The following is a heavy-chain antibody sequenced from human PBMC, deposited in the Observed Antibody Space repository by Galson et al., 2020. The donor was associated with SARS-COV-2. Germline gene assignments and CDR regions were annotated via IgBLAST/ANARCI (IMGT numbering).Heavy chain of an antibody. CDR1: GYTFTSYG. D-gene: IGHD3-9*01. CDR3: ARDVHYDILTGLSRYYYYGMDV. J-gene: IGHJ6*02. CDR2: ISAYNGNT. V-gene: IGHV1-18*04. Sequence: ASVKVSCKASGYTFTSYGISWVRQAPGQGLEWMGWISAYNGNTNYAQKLQGRVTMTTDTSTSTAYMELRSLRSDDTAVYYCARDVHYDILTGLSRYYYYGMDVWGQGTTVTVSS.